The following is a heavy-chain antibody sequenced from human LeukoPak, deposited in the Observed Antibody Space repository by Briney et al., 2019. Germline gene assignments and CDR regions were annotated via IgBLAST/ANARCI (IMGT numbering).Heavy chain of an antibody. V-gene: IGHV4-61*02. D-gene: IGHD2-2*01. J-gene: IGHJ4*02. Sequence: SETLSLTCTVSGGSISSGSYYWSWIRQPAGKGLEWIGRIYTSGSTNYNPSLKSRVTISVDTSKNQFSLNLSSVTAADTAVYYCARRSSQIDIVVVPAALDYWGQGTLVTVSP. CDR2: IYTSGST. CDR1: GGSISSGSYY. CDR3: ARRSSQIDIVVVPAALDY.